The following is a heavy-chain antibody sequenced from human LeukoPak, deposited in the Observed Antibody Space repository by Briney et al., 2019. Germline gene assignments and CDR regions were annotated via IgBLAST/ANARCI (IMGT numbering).Heavy chain of an antibody. D-gene: IGHD3-22*01. V-gene: IGHV4-39*01. CDR3: ARHKVNYYDSSGYHFDY. Sequence: SETLSLTCTGSGGSISSSSYYWGWIRQPPGKGLEWIGSIYYSGSTYYNPSLKSRVTISVDTSKNQFSLKLSSVTAADTAVYYCARHKVNYYDSSGYHFDYWGQGTLVTVSS. CDR1: GGSISSSSYY. J-gene: IGHJ4*02. CDR2: IYYSGST.